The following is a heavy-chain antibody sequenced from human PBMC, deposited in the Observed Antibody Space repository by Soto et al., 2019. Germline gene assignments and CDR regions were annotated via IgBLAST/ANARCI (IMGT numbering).Heavy chain of an antibody. V-gene: IGHV1-69*04. J-gene: IGHJ4*02. CDR3: AKDPQQLIVYFDY. Sequence: SPVKLARKASGDTFSNNTISWGRNAPGQGLEWMGRIIPILGIANYAQKYQGRVTVTGDKSTSTAYMELNSLRAEDSAVYYCAKDPQQLIVYFDYLGQGTQVTVSS. CDR1: GDTFSNNT. CDR2: IIPILGIA. D-gene: IGHD6-13*01.